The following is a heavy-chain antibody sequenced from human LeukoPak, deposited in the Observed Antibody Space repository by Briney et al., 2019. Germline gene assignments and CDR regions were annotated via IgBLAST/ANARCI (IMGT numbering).Heavy chain of an antibody. V-gene: IGHV5-51*01. J-gene: IGHJ3*02. CDR2: IHPSDSQI. CDR1: GYSFANYW. CDR3: ARRLVFASNGYSAGRARAPSHDAFDI. Sequence: GESLKISCKASGYSFANYWIGWMRQVPGKGLECMGIIHPSDSQIKYSPSFQGQVTISADKSISTAYLQWNSLKASDIAMYYCARRLVFASNGYSAGRARAPSHDAFDIWGQGTWVTVSS. D-gene: IGHD2-2*03.